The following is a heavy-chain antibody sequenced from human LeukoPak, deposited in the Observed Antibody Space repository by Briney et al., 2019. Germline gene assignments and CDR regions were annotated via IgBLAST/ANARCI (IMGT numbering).Heavy chain of an antibody. V-gene: IGHV3-23*01. J-gene: IGHJ4*02. Sequence: GGSLRLSCAASGFTFSSYAMSWVRQAPGKGLEWVSAISGSGGNTYYAASVKGRFTISRDNSKNTLLLQMNSLRAEDTAVYYCAKVPGAIQYPYYFDYWGQGTLVTVSS. CDR2: ISGSGGNT. CDR1: GFTFSSYA. CDR3: AKVPGAIQYPYYFDY. D-gene: IGHD2-2*01.